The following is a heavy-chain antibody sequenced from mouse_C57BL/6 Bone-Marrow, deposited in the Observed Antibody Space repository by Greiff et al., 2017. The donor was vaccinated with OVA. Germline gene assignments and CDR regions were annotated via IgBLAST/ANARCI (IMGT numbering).Heavy chain of an antibody. CDR3: ATDYRGYFDY. V-gene: IGHV1-80*01. CDR2: IYPGDGDT. CDR1: GYAFSSYW. J-gene: IGHJ2*01. Sequence: VQLQQSGASVKISCKASGYAFSSYWMNWVKQRPGKGLEWIGQIYPGDGDTNYNGKVKGKATLTADKSSSTAYMQLSSLTSEDSAVSFCATDYRGYFDYWGQGTTLTVSS. D-gene: IGHD1-1*02.